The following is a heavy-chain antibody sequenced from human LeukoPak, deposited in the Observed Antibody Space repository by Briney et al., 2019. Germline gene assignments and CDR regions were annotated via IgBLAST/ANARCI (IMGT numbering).Heavy chain of an antibody. CDR1: GFTFSSYS. V-gene: IGHV3-21*05. CDR2: ISSSSSYI. CDR3: ARANDYVWGSYRPPHFDY. J-gene: IGHJ4*02. D-gene: IGHD3-16*02. Sequence: GGSLRLSCAASGFTFSSYSMNWVRQAPGKGLEWVSYISSSSSYIYYADSVKGRFTISRDNAKNSLYLQMNSLRAEDTAVYYCARANDYVWGSYRPPHFDYWGQGTLVTVSS.